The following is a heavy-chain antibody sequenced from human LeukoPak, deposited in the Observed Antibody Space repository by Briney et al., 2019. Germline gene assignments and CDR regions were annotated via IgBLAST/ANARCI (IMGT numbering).Heavy chain of an antibody. CDR3: ASLGAFDI. J-gene: IGHJ3*02. V-gene: IGHV4-61*02. Sequence: SQTLSLTCTVSGGSITSGNYYWNWIRQPAGKGLEWIGRFYTTGSPIYSPSLKSRVTISVDTSKNPFSLKLKSVTAADTAVYYCASLGAFDIWGRGTMVTVSS. CDR2: FYTTGSP. CDR1: GGSITSGNYY.